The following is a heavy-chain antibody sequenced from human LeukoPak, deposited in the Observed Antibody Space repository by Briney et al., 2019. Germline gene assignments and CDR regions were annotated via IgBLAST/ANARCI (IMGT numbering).Heavy chain of an antibody. Sequence: SETLSLTCTVSGGSISSYYWSWIRQPPGKGLEWIAYISDIGSINYNPSLKSRVTKSLDTSKNQFSLKLSSVTAADTAVYYCAGHHPRNTVDFWGQGTLVTVSS. V-gene: IGHV4-59*08. J-gene: IGHJ4*02. D-gene: IGHD2-8*02. CDR2: ISDIGSI. CDR1: GGSISSYY. CDR3: AGHHPRNTVDF.